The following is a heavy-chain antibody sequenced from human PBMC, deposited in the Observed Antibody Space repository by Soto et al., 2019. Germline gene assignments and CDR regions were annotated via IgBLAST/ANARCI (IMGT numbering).Heavy chain of an antibody. Sequence: GGSLRLSCAASGFTFSSYAMSWVRQAPGKGLEWVSAISGSGGSTYYADSVKGRFTISRDNSKNTLYLQMNSLRAEDTAVYYCAKVSRITMIVVVIKGVYYFDYWGQGTLVTVSS. J-gene: IGHJ4*02. CDR1: GFTFSSYA. CDR2: ISGSGGST. CDR3: AKVSRITMIVVVIKGVYYFDY. D-gene: IGHD3-22*01. V-gene: IGHV3-23*01.